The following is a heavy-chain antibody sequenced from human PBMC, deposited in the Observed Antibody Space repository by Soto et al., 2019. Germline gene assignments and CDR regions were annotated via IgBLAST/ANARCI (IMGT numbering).Heavy chain of an antibody. CDR2: IYYSGST. V-gene: IGHV4-59*01. CDR1: GGSISSYY. Sequence: SETLSLTCTVSGGSISSYYWSWIRQPPGKGLEWIGYIYYSGSTNYNPSLKSRVTISVDTSKNQFSLKLSSVTAADTAVYYCARLRHTMVRGWFDPWGQGTLVTVSS. CDR3: ARLRHTMVRGWFDP. D-gene: IGHD3-10*01. J-gene: IGHJ5*02.